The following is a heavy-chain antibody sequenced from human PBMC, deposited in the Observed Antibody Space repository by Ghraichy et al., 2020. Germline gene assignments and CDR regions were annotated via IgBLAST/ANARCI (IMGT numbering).Heavy chain of an antibody. CDR3: AREYGDSSFGVDY. V-gene: IGHV3-30-3*01. J-gene: IGHJ4*02. Sequence: GGSLRLSCAASGFTFSSYAMHWVRQAPGKGLEWVAVISYDGSNKYYADSVKGRFTISRDNSKNTLYLQMNSLRAEDTAVYYCAREYGDSSFGVDYWGQGTLVTVSS. D-gene: IGHD4-17*01. CDR2: ISYDGSNK. CDR1: GFTFSSYA.